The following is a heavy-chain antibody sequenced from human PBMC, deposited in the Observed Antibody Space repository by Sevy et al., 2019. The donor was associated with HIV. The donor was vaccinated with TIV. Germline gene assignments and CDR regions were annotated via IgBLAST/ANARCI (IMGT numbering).Heavy chain of an antibody. V-gene: IGHV3-23*01. CDR3: AKGGGGHYDPDEIGYYFYYYNMDV. D-gene: IGHD3-22*01. Sequence: GGSLRLSCAVSGFSFDSYGMTWVRQAPGKGLEWVSGISGSGTRTYYADSVKGRFIISRDNSKNTLYLQMNSLRSEETTIYYSAKGGGGHYDPDEIGYYFYYYNMDVWGKGTTVTVSS. CDR2: ISGSGTRT. J-gene: IGHJ6*03. CDR1: GFSFDSYG.